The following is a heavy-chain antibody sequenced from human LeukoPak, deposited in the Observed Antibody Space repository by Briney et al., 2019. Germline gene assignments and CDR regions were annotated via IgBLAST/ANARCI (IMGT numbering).Heavy chain of an antibody. CDR1: GGTLSSYA. D-gene: IGHD3-10*01. CDR2: IIPILGIA. Sequence: GSSVKVSCKASGGTLSSYAISWVRQAPGQGLEWMGRIIPILGIANYAQKFQGRFTITADKSTSTTYMELSSLRSEDTAVYYCARPVMVRGAYFDYWGQGTLVTVSS. V-gene: IGHV1-69*04. J-gene: IGHJ4*02. CDR3: ARPVMVRGAYFDY.